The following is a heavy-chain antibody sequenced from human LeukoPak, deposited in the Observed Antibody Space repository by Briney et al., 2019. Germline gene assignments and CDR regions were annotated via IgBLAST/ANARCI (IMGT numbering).Heavy chain of an antibody. J-gene: IGHJ5*02. Sequence: SETLSLTCSVSGGSINSTSSYWGLIRQSPGKGLEWIGSILYGGSTFYNPSLKSRVSISVDTSRSQFFLKLSSVTATDTAVYYCATRTYYSSGSFWNWFDPWGEGALVTVSS. CDR3: ATRTYYSSGSFWNWFDP. D-gene: IGHD3-10*01. CDR1: GGSINSTSSY. CDR2: ILYGGST. V-gene: IGHV4-39*01.